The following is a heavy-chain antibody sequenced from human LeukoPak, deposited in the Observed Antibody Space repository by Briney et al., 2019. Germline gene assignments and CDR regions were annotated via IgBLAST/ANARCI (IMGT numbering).Heavy chain of an antibody. CDR3: ARGPHPYTSGWYHFDY. CDR1: RFTFSSYE. V-gene: IGHV3-48*03. D-gene: IGHD6-19*01. J-gene: IGHJ4*02. Sequence: GGSLRLSCAASRFTFSSYEMNWVRQAPGKGLEWVSYISSSGGTIYYADSVKGRFTISRDNAKSSLSLQMNSLRAEDTAVYYCARGPHPYTSGWYHFDYWGRGTLVAVSS. CDR2: ISSSGGTI.